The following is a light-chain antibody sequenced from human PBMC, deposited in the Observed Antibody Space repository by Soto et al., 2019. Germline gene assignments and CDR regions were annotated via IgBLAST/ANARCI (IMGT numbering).Light chain of an antibody. Sequence: QSALTQPASVSGSPGQSITISCTGTSSDVGTYNFVSWYQQHPGKAPKLMIYDVNNRPSGVSSRFSGSKSGNTASLTISGLQAEDEADYYCNSYTSSNTLVVFGGGTKLTVL. CDR3: NSYTSSNTLVV. CDR1: SSDVGTYNF. J-gene: IGLJ2*01. CDR2: DVN. V-gene: IGLV2-14*03.